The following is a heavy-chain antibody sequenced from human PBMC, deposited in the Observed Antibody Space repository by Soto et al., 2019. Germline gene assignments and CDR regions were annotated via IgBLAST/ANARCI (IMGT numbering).Heavy chain of an antibody. CDR1: GGSFSGYY. V-gene: IGHV4-34*01. CDR3: AREGGLYSSRREGVFT. CDR2: INHSGST. D-gene: IGHD6-13*01. J-gene: IGHJ4*02. Sequence: QVQLQQWGAGLLKPSETLSLTCAVYGGSFSGYYWSWIRQPPGKGLEWIGEINHSGSTNYNPSLKSRVTKSVDTSKNQFSLKLSSVTAAATAVYYCAREGGLYSSRREGVFTWGQGTLVTVSS.